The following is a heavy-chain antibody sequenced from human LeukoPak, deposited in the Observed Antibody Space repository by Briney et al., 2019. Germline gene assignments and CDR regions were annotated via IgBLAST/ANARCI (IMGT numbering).Heavy chain of an antibody. Sequence: SVKASCKASGRTFSSYAISWVRQAPGQGLEWMGGIIPIFGTANYAQKFQGRVTITADESTSTAYMELSSLRSEDTAVYYCARELRDIVVVPAALDVWGKGTTVTVSS. CDR3: ARELRDIVVVPAALDV. J-gene: IGHJ6*04. D-gene: IGHD2-2*01. CDR1: GRTFSSYA. CDR2: IIPIFGTA. V-gene: IGHV1-69*01.